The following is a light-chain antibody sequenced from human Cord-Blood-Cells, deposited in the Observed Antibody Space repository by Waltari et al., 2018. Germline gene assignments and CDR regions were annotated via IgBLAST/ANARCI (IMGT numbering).Light chain of an antibody. V-gene: IGLV2-11*01. CDR2: DGS. J-gene: IGLJ3*02. Sequence: QSALTQPRSVSGSPGQSVTISCTGTSSDVGGYNYVSWYQQHPGKAPKLMIYDGSKRPSVVSNRFSGSKSGNTASLTISGLQAEDEADYYCCSYAGSSTWVFGGGTKLTVL. CDR3: CSYAGSSTWV. CDR1: SSDVGGYNY.